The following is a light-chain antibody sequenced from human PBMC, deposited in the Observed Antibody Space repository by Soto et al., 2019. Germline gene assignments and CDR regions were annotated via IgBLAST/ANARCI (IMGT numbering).Light chain of an antibody. CDR2: ESN. V-gene: IGLV6-57*04. Sequence: NFMLTQPHSVSGSPGKTIAISCTRSSGSIASNYVQWYQQRPGSAPTVVIYESNQRPSGVPDRFSGSIDSSSNSASLTISGLKTEDEADYYCQSYDSSNEVFGGGTKLTVL. CDR3: QSYDSSNEV. CDR1: SGSIASNY. J-gene: IGLJ3*02.